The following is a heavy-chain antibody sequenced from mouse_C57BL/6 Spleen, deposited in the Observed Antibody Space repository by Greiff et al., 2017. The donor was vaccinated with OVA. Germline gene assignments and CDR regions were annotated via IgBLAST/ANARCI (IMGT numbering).Heavy chain of an antibody. CDR2: IRNKANGYTT. CDR1: GFTFTDYY. J-gene: IGHJ2*01. Sequence: EVQVVESGGGLVQPGGSLSLSCAASGFTFTDYYMSWVRQPPGKALEWLGFIRNKANGYTTEYSASVKGRFTISRDNSQSILYLQMNALRAEDSATYYCARSPRGFDYWGQGTTLTVSS. V-gene: IGHV7-3*01. CDR3: ARSPRGFDY.